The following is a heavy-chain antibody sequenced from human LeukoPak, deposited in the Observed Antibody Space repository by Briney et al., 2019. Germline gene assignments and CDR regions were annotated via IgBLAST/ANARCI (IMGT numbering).Heavy chain of an antibody. CDR3: ARGMTALAFDY. J-gene: IGHJ4*02. D-gene: IGHD5-18*01. V-gene: IGHV3-21*01. Sequence: PGGSLRLSCTASGFTFSSDSINWVRQAPGKGLEWISFISSSSRYIYYADSVKGRFTVSRDNAKNSSYLQINSLRADDTALYYCARGMTALAFDYWGQGTLVTVSS. CDR1: GFTFSSDS. CDR2: ISSSSRYI.